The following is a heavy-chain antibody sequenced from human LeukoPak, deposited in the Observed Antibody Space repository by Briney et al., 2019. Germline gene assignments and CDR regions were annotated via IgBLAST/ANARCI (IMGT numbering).Heavy chain of an antibody. CDR3: AKAAFEATLPLSYIDY. V-gene: IGHV3-20*04. D-gene: IGHD5-12*01. Sequence: GGSLRLSCAASGFTFDDYGMSWVRQAPGKGLEWVSGINWNGGSTGYADSVKGRFTISRDNAKNSLYLQMNSLRAEDTAAYYCAKAAFEATLPLSYIDYWGQGTLVTVSS. J-gene: IGHJ4*02. CDR1: GFTFDDYG. CDR2: INWNGGST.